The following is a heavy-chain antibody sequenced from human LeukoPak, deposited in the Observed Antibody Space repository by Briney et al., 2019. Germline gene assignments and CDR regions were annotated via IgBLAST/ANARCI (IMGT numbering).Heavy chain of an antibody. CDR3: ARLPSIPYYYYYMDV. D-gene: IGHD6-6*01. V-gene: IGHV4-39*01. J-gene: IGHJ6*03. CDR2: IYYSGST. CDR1: GGSISSSSYY. Sequence: SETLSLTCTVSGGSISSSSYYWGWIRQPPGKGLEWIGSIYYSGSTYYNPSLKSRVTISVDTSKNQFSLKLSSVTAADTAVYYCARLPSIPYYYYYMDVWGKGTTDTVSS.